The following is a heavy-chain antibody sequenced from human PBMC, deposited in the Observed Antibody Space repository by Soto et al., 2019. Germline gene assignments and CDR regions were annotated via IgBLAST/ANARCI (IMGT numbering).Heavy chain of an antibody. D-gene: IGHD2-15*01. V-gene: IGHV4-34*01. CDR1: VGSFSGYY. Sequence: SETLSLTCAVYVGSFSGYYGSCILQHPGKGLEWIGEINHSGSTNYNPSLKSRVTISVDTSKNQFSLKLSSVTAADTAVYYCARAKENIRPFYYGMDVWAEGTTVTV. CDR3: ARAKENIRPFYYGMDV. CDR2: INHSGST. J-gene: IGHJ6*02.